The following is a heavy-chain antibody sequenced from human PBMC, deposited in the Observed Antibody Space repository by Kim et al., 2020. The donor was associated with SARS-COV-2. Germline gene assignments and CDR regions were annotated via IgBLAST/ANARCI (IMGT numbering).Heavy chain of an antibody. Sequence: ASVKVSCKVSGYTLTELSMHWVRQAPGKGLEWMGGFDPEDGETIYAQKFQGRVTMTEDTSTDTAYMELSSLRSEDTAVYYCATDYGYRAAQQLAYYYYYGMDVWGQGTTVTVSS. CDR1: GYTLTELS. CDR3: ATDYGYRAAQQLAYYYYYGMDV. V-gene: IGHV1-24*01. D-gene: IGHD6-13*01. J-gene: IGHJ6*02. CDR2: FDPEDGET.